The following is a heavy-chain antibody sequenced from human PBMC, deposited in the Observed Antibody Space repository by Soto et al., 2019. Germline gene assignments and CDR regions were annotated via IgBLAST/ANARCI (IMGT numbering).Heavy chain of an antibody. Sequence: GSLRLSCAASGFTFSDYTMTWVRQAPGKGLEWVSAITGSGASTFYADSVKGRFTISRDNSKNTLYLQMNSLRAEDTAVFYCAKDKRYCTRTTCSYYGMDVWGRGTTVTVSS. CDR2: ITGSGAST. D-gene: IGHD2-2*01. CDR1: GFTFSDYT. V-gene: IGHV3-23*01. J-gene: IGHJ6*02. CDR3: AKDKRYCTRTTCSYYGMDV.